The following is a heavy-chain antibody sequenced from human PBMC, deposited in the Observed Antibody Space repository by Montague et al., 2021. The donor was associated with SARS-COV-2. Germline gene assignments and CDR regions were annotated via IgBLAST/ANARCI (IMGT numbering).Heavy chain of an antibody. V-gene: IGHV4-59*01. J-gene: IGHJ4*02. Sequence: SETLSLTCSVSGGSMSSYHWVWIRQPPGKGLEWIGYVSYSGSTXXXLSLTSRVTISIDTSKNRFSLRVTSVTAADTAVYYCARDVRYYYDQWGQGILVTVSS. CDR3: ARDVRYYYDQ. CDR2: VSYSGST. D-gene: IGHD3-10*01. CDR1: GGSMSSYH.